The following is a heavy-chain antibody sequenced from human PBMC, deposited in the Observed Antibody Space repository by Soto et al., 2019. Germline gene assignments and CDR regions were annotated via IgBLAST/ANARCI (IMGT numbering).Heavy chain of an antibody. CDR2: IRSKAYGGTT. Sequence: PGGSLRLSCTASGITFGDYAMSWFRQAPGKGLEWVGFIRSKAYGGTTEYAASVKGRFTISRDDSKSIAYLQMNSLKTEDTAVYYCTKWELLNYYYYGMDVWGQGTTVTVSS. CDR1: GITFGDYA. CDR3: TKWELLNYYYYGMDV. J-gene: IGHJ6*02. V-gene: IGHV3-49*03. D-gene: IGHD1-26*01.